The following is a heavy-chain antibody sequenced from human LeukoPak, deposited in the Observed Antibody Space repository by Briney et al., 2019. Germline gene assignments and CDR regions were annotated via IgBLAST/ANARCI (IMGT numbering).Heavy chain of an antibody. V-gene: IGHV4-39*02. CDR1: GGSISSSSYY. CDR2: AYYSGSA. CDR3: AKDLNPREAGATIDY. J-gene: IGHJ4*02. Sequence: KTSETLSLTCTVSGGSISSSSYYWGWIRQPPGKGLEWIGNAYYSGSAYYSPSLKSRVTISVDTSKNQFSLKLSSVTAADTAVYHCAKDLNPREAGATIDYWGQGTLVTVSS. D-gene: IGHD1-26*01.